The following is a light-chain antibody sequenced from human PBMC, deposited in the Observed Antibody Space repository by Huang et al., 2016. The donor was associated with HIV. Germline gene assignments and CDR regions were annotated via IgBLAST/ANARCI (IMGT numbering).Light chain of an antibody. V-gene: IGKV3-11*01. Sequence: EIVLTQSPGTLSLSPGERATLSCRASQSVGRNVGWYQQKAGQTPRLVIYDASTGATGIPARFSGSGSGTDFTLNISSLEPEDVAVYYCQQRDSFGQGTRLDIK. CDR3: QQRDS. CDR2: DAS. CDR1: QSVGRN. J-gene: IGKJ5*01.